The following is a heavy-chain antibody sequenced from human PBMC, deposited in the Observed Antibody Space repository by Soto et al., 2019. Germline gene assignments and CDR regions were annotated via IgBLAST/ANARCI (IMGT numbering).Heavy chain of an antibody. CDR3: ARVKDYDFWSGYSVDP. Sequence: VASVKVSCKASGGTFSSYAISWVRQAPGQGLEWMGGIIPIFGTANYAQKFQGRATITADKSTSTAYMELSSLRSEDTAVYYCARVKDYDFWSGYSVDPWGQETLVTVSS. J-gene: IGHJ5*02. V-gene: IGHV1-69*06. CDR2: IIPIFGTA. D-gene: IGHD3-3*01. CDR1: GGTFSSYA.